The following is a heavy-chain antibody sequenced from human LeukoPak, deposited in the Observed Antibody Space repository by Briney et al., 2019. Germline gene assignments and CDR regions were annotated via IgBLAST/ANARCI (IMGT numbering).Heavy chain of an antibody. D-gene: IGHD7-27*01. CDR2: VSTNGGST. CDR1: GLTFSLYS. V-gene: IGHV3-64D*06. Sequence: GGSLRLSCSASGLTFSLYSMHWVRQAPGKGLEYVSGVSTNGGSTYYADSVKGRFTISRDNSKNTLYLQMSTLRAEDTSVYYCVTELGIGGFDIWGQGTMVTVSS. CDR3: VTELGIGGFDI. J-gene: IGHJ3*02.